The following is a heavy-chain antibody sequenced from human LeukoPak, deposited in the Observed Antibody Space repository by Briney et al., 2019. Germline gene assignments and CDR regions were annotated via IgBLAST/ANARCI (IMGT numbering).Heavy chain of an antibody. J-gene: IGHJ4*02. Sequence: SETLSLTCTVSGGSISSYYWSWIRQPPGKGLEWIGYIYYSGSTNYNPSLKSRVTISVDTSKNQFSLKLSSVTAADTAVYYCARQYHSYGYYFDYWGQGTLVTVSS. CDR1: GGSISSYY. CDR3: ARQYHSYGYYFDY. CDR2: IYYSGST. D-gene: IGHD5-18*01. V-gene: IGHV4-59*01.